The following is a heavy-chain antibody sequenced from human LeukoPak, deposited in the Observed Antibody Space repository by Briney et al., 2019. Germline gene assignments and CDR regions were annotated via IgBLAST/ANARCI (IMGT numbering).Heavy chain of an antibody. Sequence: GGSLRLSCAASGFTVSSNYVSWVRQAPGKGLEWVSAIYSGGSTYYGDSVKGRFTISRDNTDNTLFLQMNGLRAEDTAIYYCGRDSGCSGGSCFTDYWGQGTLVTVSA. CDR1: GFTVSSNY. CDR2: IYSGGST. V-gene: IGHV3-66*01. CDR3: GRDSGCSGGSCFTDY. J-gene: IGHJ4*02. D-gene: IGHD2-15*01.